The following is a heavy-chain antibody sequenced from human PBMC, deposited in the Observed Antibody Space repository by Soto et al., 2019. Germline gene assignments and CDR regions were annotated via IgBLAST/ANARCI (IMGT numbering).Heavy chain of an antibody. CDR2: IYYSGST. D-gene: IGHD3-9*01. Sequence: SETLSLTCTVSGGSISSGGYYWSWIRQHPGKGLEWIGYIYYSGSTYYNPSLKSRVTISVDASKNQFSLKLSSVTAADTAVYFCARILTGYQPYYFDYWGQGTLVTVSA. CDR1: GGSISSGGYY. CDR3: ARILTGYQPYYFDY. V-gene: IGHV4-31*03. J-gene: IGHJ4*02.